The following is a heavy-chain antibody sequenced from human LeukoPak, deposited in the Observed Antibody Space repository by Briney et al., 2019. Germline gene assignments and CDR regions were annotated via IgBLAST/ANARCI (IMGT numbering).Heavy chain of an antibody. CDR1: GGTFSSYA. Sequence: ASVKVSCKASGGTFSSYAISWVRQAPGQGLEWMGGIIPIFGTANYAQKFQGRVTITADESTSTAYMELSSLRSEDTAVYYCAREVRIAAAGTDYFDYWGQGTLVTVSS. D-gene: IGHD6-13*01. V-gene: IGHV1-69*13. J-gene: IGHJ4*02. CDR3: AREVRIAAAGTDYFDY. CDR2: IIPIFGTA.